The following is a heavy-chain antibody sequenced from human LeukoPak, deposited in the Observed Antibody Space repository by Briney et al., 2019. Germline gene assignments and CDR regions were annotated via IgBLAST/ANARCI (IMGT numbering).Heavy chain of an antibody. CDR2: IDTDGSTT. V-gene: IGHV3-74*01. J-gene: IGHJ3*01. D-gene: IGHD1-26*01. Sequence: PGGSLRLSCAASRFTFSSYWMHWVRQAPGKGLVWVSRIDTDGSTTTYADSVKGRFTISRDNAKNTLYLQINSLRAEDTAVYYCARTIGSKNAFDLWGQGTMVTVSS. CDR1: RFTFSSYW. CDR3: ARTIGSKNAFDL.